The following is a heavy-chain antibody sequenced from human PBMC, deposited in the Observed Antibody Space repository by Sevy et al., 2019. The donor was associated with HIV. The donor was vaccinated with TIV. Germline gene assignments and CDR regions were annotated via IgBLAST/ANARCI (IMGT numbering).Heavy chain of an antibody. CDR2: ISSSSNYI. V-gene: IGHV3-21*01. D-gene: IGHD3-10*01. J-gene: IGHJ3*02. Sequence: GGSLRLSCAASGFTFSTYTMNWVRQAPGKGLEWVSSISSSSNYIYYADSMKGRFTISRDNANNSLYLQMNSLRAEDTAVYYCARPYGSGSWEAFDIWGQGTMVNVSS. CDR1: GFTFSTYT. CDR3: ARPYGSGSWEAFDI.